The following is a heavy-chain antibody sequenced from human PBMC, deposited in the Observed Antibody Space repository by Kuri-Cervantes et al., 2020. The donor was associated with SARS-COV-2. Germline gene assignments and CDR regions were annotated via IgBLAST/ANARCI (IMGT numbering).Heavy chain of an antibody. J-gene: IGHJ4*02. CDR2: IIPIFGTA. CDR3: AREVCSSGWVDY. V-gene: IGHV1-69*13. D-gene: IGHD6-19*01. Sequence: SVKVSCKASGGTFSSYAISWVRQAPGQGLEWMGGIIPIFGTANYAQKFQGRVTITADESTSTAYMELSSLRSDDTAVYYCAREVCSSGWVDYWGQGTLVTVSS. CDR1: GGTFSSYA.